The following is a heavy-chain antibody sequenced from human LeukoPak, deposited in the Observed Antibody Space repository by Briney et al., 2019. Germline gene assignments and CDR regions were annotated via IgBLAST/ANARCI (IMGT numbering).Heavy chain of an antibody. CDR2: INHSGST. CDR1: GGSFSGYY. CDR3: ASPKTGEAYYYMDV. V-gene: IGHV4-34*01. D-gene: IGHD1-1*01. Sequence: SETLSLTCAVYGGSFSGYYWSWIRQPPGKGLEWIGEINHSGSTDYNPSLKSRVTISVDTSKNQFSLKLSSVTAADTAVYYCASPKTGEAYYYMDVWGKGTTVTVSS. J-gene: IGHJ6*03.